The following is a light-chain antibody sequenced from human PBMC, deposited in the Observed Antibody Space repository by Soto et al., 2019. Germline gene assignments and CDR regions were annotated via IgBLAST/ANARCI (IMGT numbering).Light chain of an antibody. CDR3: LHRSNWPLT. CDR1: QSVNSY. V-gene: IGKV3-11*01. J-gene: IGKJ4*01. Sequence: EIVLTQSPATLSLSPGERATLSCRASQSVNSYLAWYQQKPGQAPRLLIYDASNRATDIPARFSGGGSGTDFTLTISSLEPEDFAVYYCLHRSNWPLTFGGGTRVEIK. CDR2: DAS.